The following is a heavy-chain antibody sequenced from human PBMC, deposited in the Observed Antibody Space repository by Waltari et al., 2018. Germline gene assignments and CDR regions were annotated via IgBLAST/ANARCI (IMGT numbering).Heavy chain of an antibody. CDR2: IYPGDSDT. J-gene: IGHJ4*02. CDR3: ARQDFYQSSGYRSFDY. V-gene: IGHV5-51*01. Sequence: EVQLVQSGAEVKKPGESLKISCKGSGYSFTSYWIGWVRQMPVKGLEWMGIIYPGDSDTRYSPSFQGQVTISADKSTSTAYLQWSSLKASDTAMYYCARQDFYQSSGYRSFDYWGQGTLVTVSP. CDR1: GYSFTSYW. D-gene: IGHD3-22*01.